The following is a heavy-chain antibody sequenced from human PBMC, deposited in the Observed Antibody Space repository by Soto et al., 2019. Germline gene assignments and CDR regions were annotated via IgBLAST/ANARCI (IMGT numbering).Heavy chain of an antibody. V-gene: IGHV3-23*01. D-gene: IGHD6-13*01. CDR1: GFSFSYYA. Sequence: GGSLRLSCAASGFSFSYYAMSWVRQAPGKGLEWVSVISESGGSTHYADSVRGRFTVSRDNSKNSLSLRMNSLRDEDTAVYFCXKRSPYSSGWYSPIFDYWGQGALVTVSS. J-gene: IGHJ4*02. CDR2: ISESGGST. CDR3: XKRSPYSSGWYSPIFDY.